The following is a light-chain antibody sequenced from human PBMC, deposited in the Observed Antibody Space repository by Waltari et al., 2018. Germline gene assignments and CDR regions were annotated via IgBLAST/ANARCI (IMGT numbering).Light chain of an antibody. J-gene: IGLJ3*02. V-gene: IGLV4-69*01. CDR3: QTGGHGTWV. Sequence: QLVLTQSPSASASLGASVKLTCTLSSGHSSNVIAWLQQQPEKGPRYLMKVNSDGSHSKGDVLPDRFSGSTSGAERYLTNSSVQPEEEADYYCQTGGHGTWVFGGGTKLTVL. CDR1: SGHSSNV. CDR2: VNSDGSH.